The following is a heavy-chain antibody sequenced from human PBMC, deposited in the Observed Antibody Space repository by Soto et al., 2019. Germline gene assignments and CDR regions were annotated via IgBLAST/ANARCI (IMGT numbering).Heavy chain of an antibody. CDR1: GGSFSGYY. CDR3: ARGSYPTRSRSWYYFDY. J-gene: IGHJ4*02. V-gene: IGHV4-34*01. D-gene: IGHD6-13*01. CDR2: INHGGTS. Sequence: SETLSLTCAVHGGSFSGYYWDWIRQPPGKGLEWIGEINHGGTSNYNPSLKSRAIISVDTSKNQFSLKLSSVTAADTAVYYCARGSYPTRSRSWYYFDYWGQGTLVTVSS.